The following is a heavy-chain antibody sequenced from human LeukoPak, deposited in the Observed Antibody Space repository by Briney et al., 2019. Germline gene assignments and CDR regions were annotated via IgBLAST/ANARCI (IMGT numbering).Heavy chain of an antibody. CDR1: GFTFSTYA. Sequence: QPGGSLRLSCAASGFTFSTYAMSWVRQAPGKGLEWVSVVSGTGGRTYYADSVKGRFTISRDNSKNTLYLQMTSLRAEDTALYYCVKASSSSPQYNWFDAWGQGTLVTVSS. J-gene: IGHJ5*02. CDR3: VKASSSSPQYNWFDA. D-gene: IGHD6-6*01. V-gene: IGHV3-23*01. CDR2: VSGTGGRT.